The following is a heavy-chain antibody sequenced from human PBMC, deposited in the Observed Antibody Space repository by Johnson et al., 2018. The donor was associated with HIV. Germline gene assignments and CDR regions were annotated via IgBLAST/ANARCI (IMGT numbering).Heavy chain of an antibody. CDR2: ISWNSGSI. CDR3: ARDPEIAARADAFDI. CDR1: GFTFDDYA. Sequence: VQLVESGGGVVQPGGSLRLSCAASGFTFDDYAMHWVRQAPGKGLEWVSGISWNSGSIGYADSVQGRFTISRDNAKNSLYLQMNSLRAEDTAVYYCARDPEIAARADAFDIWGQGTMVTVSS. V-gene: IGHV3-9*01. D-gene: IGHD6-6*01. J-gene: IGHJ3*02.